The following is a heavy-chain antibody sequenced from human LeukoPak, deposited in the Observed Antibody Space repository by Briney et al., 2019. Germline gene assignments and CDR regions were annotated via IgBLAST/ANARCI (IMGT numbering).Heavy chain of an antibody. CDR3: SRGNPGSGSYGGGRPVPK. J-gene: IGHJ4*02. Sequence: GGSLRLSCTASGFIFRDYYMSWIRQAPGKGLEWVSYISRSDTTIYYADSVRGRFTISRDNAKNSLYLQMNSLRVEDTAVYYCSRGNPGSGSYGGGRPVPKWGQGPLVTVPS. D-gene: IGHD1-26*01. CDR1: GFIFRDYY. V-gene: IGHV3-11*04. CDR2: ISRSDTTI.